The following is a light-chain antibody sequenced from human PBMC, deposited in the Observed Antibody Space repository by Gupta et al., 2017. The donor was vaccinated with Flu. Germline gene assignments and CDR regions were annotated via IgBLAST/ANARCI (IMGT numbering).Light chain of an antibody. Sequence: NVMLTQPHSVSASPGKTVTISCTRNSGSIASSYVQWYQQRPGSSPTIVIFEDDQRPPGVPDRFSGSVDSASKSASLTISGLKSEDEADYYSQSYESNTLVLFGGGTKVTVL. J-gene: IGLJ2*01. V-gene: IGLV6-57*01. CDR3: QSYESNTLVL. CDR1: SGSIASSY. CDR2: EDD.